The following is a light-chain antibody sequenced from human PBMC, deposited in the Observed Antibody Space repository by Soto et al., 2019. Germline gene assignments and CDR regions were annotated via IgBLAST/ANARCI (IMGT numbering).Light chain of an antibody. CDR2: AAS. CDR3: QQSYITPPIT. J-gene: IGKJ5*01. V-gene: IGKV1-39*01. CDR1: QSVSRY. Sequence: DVQMTQSPSSLSALVGDRVTITCRASQSVSRYLNWYQHKPGKAPKLLINAASNLRSGVPSRFSGSGSGTDFTLTIDGLHPEDFAVYYCQQSYITPPITFGQGPRLELK.